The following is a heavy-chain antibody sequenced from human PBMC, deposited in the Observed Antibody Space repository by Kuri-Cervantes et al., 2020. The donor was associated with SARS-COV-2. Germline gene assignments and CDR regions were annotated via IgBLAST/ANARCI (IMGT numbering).Heavy chain of an antibody. CDR3: ARAAYSSSWYGERNWFDP. D-gene: IGHD6-13*01. V-gene: IGHV3-23*01. Sequence: GESLKISCAASGFTFSSYAMSWVRQAPGKGLEWVSAISGSGGSTYYADSVKGRFTISRDNSKNTLYLQMNSLRAEDTAVYYCARAAYSSSWYGERNWFDPWGQGTLVTVSS. CDR1: GFTFSSYA. J-gene: IGHJ5*02. CDR2: ISGSGGST.